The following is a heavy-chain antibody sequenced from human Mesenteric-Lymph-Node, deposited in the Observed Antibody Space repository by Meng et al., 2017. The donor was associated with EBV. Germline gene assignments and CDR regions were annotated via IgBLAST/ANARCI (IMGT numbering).Heavy chain of an antibody. CDR3: TRVVYREFDP. D-gene: IGHD5/OR15-5a*01. CDR2: INPSSGGT. V-gene: IGHV1-46*01. J-gene: IGHJ5*02. CDR1: GYTFTSNY. Sequence: QVQLVQSGAEVKKPGASVKVSCKASGYTFTSNYIHWVRQAPGQGPEWMGLINPSSGGTSYAQKFQGRVTMTRDTSTSTVYMEVISLRSDDTAVYYCTRVVYREFDPWGQGTLVTVSS.